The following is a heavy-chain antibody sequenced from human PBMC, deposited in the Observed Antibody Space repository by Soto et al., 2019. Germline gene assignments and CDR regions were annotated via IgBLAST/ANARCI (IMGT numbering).Heavy chain of an antibody. J-gene: IGHJ3*02. V-gene: IGHV4-4*02. D-gene: IGHD3-10*01. CDR2: IYHSGSI. CDR1: NASISSRKW. CDR3: ASKFGELLADAFDI. Sequence: QVHLQELCPGLVKPSGTLSLTCTVSNASISSRKWWTWVRQTPGKGLEWIGEIYHSGSINHNPSLKRGVTMSVDKAKNQFSLKMTSVTAADTGVYYCASKFGELLADAFDIWGQGTVGTGSS.